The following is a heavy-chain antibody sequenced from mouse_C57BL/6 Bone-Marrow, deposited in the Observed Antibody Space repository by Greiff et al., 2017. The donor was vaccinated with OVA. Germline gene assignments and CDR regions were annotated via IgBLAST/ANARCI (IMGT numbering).Heavy chain of an antibody. V-gene: IGHV5-17*01. CDR1: GFTFSDYG. Sequence: EVHLVESGGGLVKPGGSLKLSCAASGFTFSDYGMHWVRQAPEKGLEWVAYISSGSSTIYYADTVKGRFTISRDNAKNTLFLQMTSLRSEDTAMYYCARYGGYYPYYFDYWGQGTTLTVSS. D-gene: IGHD2-3*01. J-gene: IGHJ2*01. CDR2: ISSGSSTI. CDR3: ARYGGYYPYYFDY.